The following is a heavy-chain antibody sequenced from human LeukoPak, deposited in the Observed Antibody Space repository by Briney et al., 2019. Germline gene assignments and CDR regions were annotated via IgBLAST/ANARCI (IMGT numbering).Heavy chain of an antibody. D-gene: IGHD6-6*01. J-gene: IGHJ4*02. CDR1: GLTLNTYS. CDR2: ISSSSSTI. V-gene: IGHV3-48*01. CDR3: AGGASEYSSSGDFAC. Sequence: PGGSLRLSCAAAGLTLNTYSMNWVRQAPGKGLEWVSYISSSSSTIYYADSVKGRFTISRDNAKNSLYLQMNSLSADDTAVYYCAGGASEYSSSGDFACWGQGTLVTVSS.